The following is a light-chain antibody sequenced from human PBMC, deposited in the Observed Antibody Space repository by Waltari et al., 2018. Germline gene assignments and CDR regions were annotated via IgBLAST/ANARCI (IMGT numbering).Light chain of an antibody. CDR1: SSNIGSNT. CDR2: SNN. Sequence: QSVLTQPPSASGTPGQRFTISCSGRSSNIGSNTVNWYQHPPGTAPKLLIYSNNQRPSGVPDRFSGSKSGTSASLAISGLQSEDEADYYCAAWDDSLNAVVFGGGTKLTVL. V-gene: IGLV1-44*01. J-gene: IGLJ2*01. CDR3: AAWDDSLNAVV.